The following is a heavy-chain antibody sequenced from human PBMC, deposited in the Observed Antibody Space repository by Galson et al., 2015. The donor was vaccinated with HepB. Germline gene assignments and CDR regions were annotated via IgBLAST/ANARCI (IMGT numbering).Heavy chain of an antibody. CDR3: ARGRVSLDF. D-gene: IGHD6-13*01. CDR1: GFAFSRYG. CDR2: IKEDGSVK. V-gene: IGHV3-7*04. Sequence: SLRLSCAASGFAFSRYGMSWIRQAPGKGLECVANIKEDGSVKYYVDSVRGRFTISRDNANNSLYLQVNSLTADDTAVYYCARGRVSLDFWGQGTLVTVSS. J-gene: IGHJ4*02.